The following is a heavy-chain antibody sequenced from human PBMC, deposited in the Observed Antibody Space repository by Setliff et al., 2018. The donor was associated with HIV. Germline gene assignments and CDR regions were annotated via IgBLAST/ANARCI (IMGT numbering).Heavy chain of an antibody. D-gene: IGHD2-2*01. Sequence: GESLKISCKGSGYGFTNYWIGWVRQVPGKGLEWMGIIYPADSDTRYSPSFQGQVTISADKSISTAYLQWSSLRASDTAVYYCSRASDPSHRMPPTNYYYYMDVWGKRTKVTVSS. CDR1: GYGFTNYW. CDR2: IYPADSDT. J-gene: IGHJ6*03. CDR3: SRASDPSHRMPPTNYYYYMDV. V-gene: IGHV5-51*01.